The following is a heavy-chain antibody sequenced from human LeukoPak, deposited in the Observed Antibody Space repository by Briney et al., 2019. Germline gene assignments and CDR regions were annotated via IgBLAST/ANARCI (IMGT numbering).Heavy chain of an antibody. CDR1: GFTFSSYA. D-gene: IGHD6-19*01. CDR3: ARGYRGIAVAGPFDY. J-gene: IGHJ4*02. CDR2: ISYDGSNK. Sequence: GGSLRLSCAASGFTFSSYAMHWVRRAPGKGLEWVAVISYDGSNKYYADSVKGRFTISRDNSKNTLYLQMNSLRAEDTAVYYCARGYRGIAVAGPFDYWGQGTLVTVSS. V-gene: IGHV3-30*04.